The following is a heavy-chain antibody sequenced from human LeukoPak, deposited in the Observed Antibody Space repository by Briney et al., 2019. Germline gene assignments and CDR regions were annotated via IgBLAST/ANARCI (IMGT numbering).Heavy chain of an antibody. CDR3: ATGGVYGDYVGY. CDR1: GYTFTDYY. Sequence: AASVKVSCKVSGYTFTDYYMHWVQQAPGKGLEWMGLVDPEDGETIYAEKFQGRVTITADTSTDTAYMELSSLRSEDTAVYHCATGGVYGDYVGYWGQGTLVTVSS. J-gene: IGHJ4*02. CDR2: VDPEDGET. D-gene: IGHD4-17*01. V-gene: IGHV1-69-2*01.